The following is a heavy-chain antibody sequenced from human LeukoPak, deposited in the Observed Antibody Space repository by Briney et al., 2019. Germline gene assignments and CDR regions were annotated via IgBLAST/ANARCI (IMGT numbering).Heavy chain of an antibody. Sequence: GGPLSLSCAASGFTFDSYAMTWLRQAPGKGLEWVSSISGGGGLTNYADPVKGRFTISRDNSKYPLFLQMTSLRAEDTAVYYCAKYGVDCSSTSCYPLYFMDVWGKGTTVTVSS. D-gene: IGHD2-2*01. CDR3: AKYGVDCSSTSCYPLYFMDV. V-gene: IGHV3-23*01. J-gene: IGHJ6*03. CDR2: ISGGGGLT. CDR1: GFTFDSYA.